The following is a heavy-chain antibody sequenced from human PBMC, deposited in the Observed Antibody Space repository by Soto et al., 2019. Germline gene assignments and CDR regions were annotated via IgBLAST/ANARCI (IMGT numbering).Heavy chain of an antibody. D-gene: IGHD3-10*01. Sequence: QVQLQESGPGLVKPSQTLSLTCTVSGGSISSGGYYWSWIRQHPGKGLEWIGYIYYSGSTYYNPSLKSRGTISLDTSKTQCSLKLSSVTAADTAVYYCARDASGYGSAMDVWGQGTTVTFSS. CDR2: IYYSGST. V-gene: IGHV4-31*03. CDR1: GGSISSGGYY. CDR3: ARDASGYGSAMDV. J-gene: IGHJ6*02.